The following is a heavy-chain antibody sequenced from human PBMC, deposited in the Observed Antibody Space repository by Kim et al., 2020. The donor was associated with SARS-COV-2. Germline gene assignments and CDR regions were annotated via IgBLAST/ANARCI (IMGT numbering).Heavy chain of an antibody. D-gene: IGHD6-19*01. Sequence: GGSLRLSCAASGFTFSSYSMNWVRQAPGKGLEWVSSISSSSSYIYYADSVKGRFTISRDNAKNSLYLQMNSLRVEDTAVYYCAKSIAVAGTLDNWGQGTLVAVSS. CDR3: AKSIAVAGTLDN. CDR1: GFTFSSYS. V-gene: IGHV3-21*01. J-gene: IGHJ4*02. CDR2: ISSSSSYI.